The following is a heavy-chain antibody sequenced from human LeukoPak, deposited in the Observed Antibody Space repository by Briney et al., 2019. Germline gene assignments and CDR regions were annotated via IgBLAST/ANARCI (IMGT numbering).Heavy chain of an antibody. Sequence: SETLSLTCTVSGDSITSSAFYWGWIRQAPGKGLEWIGNIFHGGNTHYNPSLKSRVSISVDRSKNQVSLNLSSVAAADTAVYYCARSVGATVDPWGQGTLVTVSS. J-gene: IGHJ5*02. CDR3: ARSVGATVDP. CDR2: IFHGGNT. CDR1: GDSITSSAFY. D-gene: IGHD1-26*01. V-gene: IGHV4-39*07.